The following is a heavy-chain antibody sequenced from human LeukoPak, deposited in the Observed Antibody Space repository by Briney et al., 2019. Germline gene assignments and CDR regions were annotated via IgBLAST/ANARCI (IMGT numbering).Heavy chain of an antibody. CDR2: IYYSGST. D-gene: IGHD3-3*01. Sequence: PSETLSLTCTVSGGSISSYYWSWIRQPPEKGLEWIGYIYYSGSTNYNPSLKSRVTISVDTSKNQFSLKLSSVTAADTAVYYCARHSLRFLEWLSWGQGTLVTVSS. J-gene: IGHJ5*02. V-gene: IGHV4-59*01. CDR3: ARHSLRFLEWLS. CDR1: GGSISSYY.